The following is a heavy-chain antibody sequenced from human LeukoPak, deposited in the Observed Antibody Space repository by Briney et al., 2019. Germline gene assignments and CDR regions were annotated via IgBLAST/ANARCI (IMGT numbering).Heavy chain of an antibody. D-gene: IGHD2-2*01. CDR2: ISGSGGST. CDR1: GITFSSYA. Sequence: PGGSLRLSCAASGITFSSYAMSWVRQAPGKGLEWVSAISGSGGSTYYADSVKGRFTISRDNSKNTLYLQMNSLRAEDTAVYYCAKDRVEYQVLGCFDYWGQGTLVTVSS. CDR3: AKDRVEYQVLGCFDY. J-gene: IGHJ4*02. V-gene: IGHV3-23*01.